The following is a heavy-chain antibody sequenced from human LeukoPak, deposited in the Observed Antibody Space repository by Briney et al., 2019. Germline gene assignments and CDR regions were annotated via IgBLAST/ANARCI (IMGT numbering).Heavy chain of an antibody. CDR2: IRSSSSPI. CDR3: ARDGSGSGIFDY. J-gene: IGHJ4*02. D-gene: IGHD3-10*01. Sequence: GGSLRLSCAASGFTFSTYSMNWVRQAPGKGLEWVSYIRSSSSPIYYADSVKGRFTISRDNAKNSLYLQMNSLRAEDTAVYYCARDGSGSGIFDYWGQGTLVTVSS. CDR1: GFTFSTYS. V-gene: IGHV3-48*04.